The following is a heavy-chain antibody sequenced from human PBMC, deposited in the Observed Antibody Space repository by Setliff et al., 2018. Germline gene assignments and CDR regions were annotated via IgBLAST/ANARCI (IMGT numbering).Heavy chain of an antibody. Sequence: ASVKVSCKASGYTFTNYGFTWVRQAPGQGLEWMGMIITNTGKTSYPKKFQGRVTMTTDTYTGTGYMELRSPTSDDTAVYYCARSWRAGALNHFDYWGQGSRVTVSS. V-gene: IGHV1-18*01. D-gene: IGHD3-3*01. CDR1: GYTFTNYG. J-gene: IGHJ4*02. CDR2: IITNTGKT. CDR3: ARSWRAGALNHFDY.